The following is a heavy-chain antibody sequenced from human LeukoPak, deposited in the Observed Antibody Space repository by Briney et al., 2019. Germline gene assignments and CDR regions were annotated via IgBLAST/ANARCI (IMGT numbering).Heavy chain of an antibody. Sequence: SVKVSCKASRGTFISYAISWVRQAPGQELEWMGRIIPIFGKANYAQKLQGRVTITTDESTSTAYMELSSLRSEDTAVYYCARDSDPYYYGSGSYYCSVAYWGQGTLVTVSS. CDR1: RGTFISYA. CDR2: IIPIFGKA. D-gene: IGHD3-10*01. J-gene: IGHJ4*02. CDR3: ARDSDPYYYGSGSYYCSVAY. V-gene: IGHV1-69*05.